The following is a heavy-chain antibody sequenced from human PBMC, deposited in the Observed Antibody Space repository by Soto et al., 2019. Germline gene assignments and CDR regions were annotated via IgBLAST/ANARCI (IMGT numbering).Heavy chain of an antibody. Sequence: EVQLVESGGGLVQPGGSLRLSCAASGFTFSSYWMHWVRQAPGKGLVWVSCINSDGSSTNYADSVKGRFTISRDNARNTLFLQMDTLRAEDTAVYYCTRSGSSPYYYGMDVWGQGTTVTVSS. V-gene: IGHV3-74*01. J-gene: IGHJ6*02. CDR2: INSDGSST. D-gene: IGHD6-6*01. CDR3: TRSGSSPYYYGMDV. CDR1: GFTFSSYW.